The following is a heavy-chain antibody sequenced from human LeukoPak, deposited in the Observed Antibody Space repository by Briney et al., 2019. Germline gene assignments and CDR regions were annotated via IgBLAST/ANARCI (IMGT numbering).Heavy chain of an antibody. CDR2: IVVGSGNT. J-gene: IGHJ3*02. CDR1: GFTFTSSA. D-gene: IGHD3-3*01. CDR3: AAVEVTIFGVVTYAFDI. Sequence: ASVKVSCKASGFTFTSSAVQWVRQARGQRLEWIGWIVVGSGNTNYAQKFQERVTITRDMSTSTAYMELSSLRSGDTAVYYCAAVEVTIFGVVTYAFDIWGQGTMVTVSS. V-gene: IGHV1-58*01.